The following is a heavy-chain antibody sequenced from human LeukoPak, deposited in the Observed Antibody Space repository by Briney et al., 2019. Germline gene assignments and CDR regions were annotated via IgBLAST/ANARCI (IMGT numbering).Heavy chain of an antibody. D-gene: IGHD4-11*01. CDR1: GASISSNNW. Sequence: SETLSLTCAVSGASISSNNWWWSWVRQPPGKGLEWIGEIYHSGSTNYNPSLKSRVTISVDTSKNQFSLKLSSVTAADTAVYYCAGYSNYDAIHPFDYWGQGTLVTVSS. V-gene: IGHV4-4*02. CDR2: IYHSGST. CDR3: AGYSNYDAIHPFDY. J-gene: IGHJ4*02.